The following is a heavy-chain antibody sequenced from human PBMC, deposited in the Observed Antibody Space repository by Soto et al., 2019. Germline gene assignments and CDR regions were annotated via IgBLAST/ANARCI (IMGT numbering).Heavy chain of an antibody. Sequence: QVQLVQSGAEVKKPGASVKVSCKASGYTFSSYGISWVRQAPGQGLEWMGWISANNGNTNYAQKVQGRVTMTTDTSTSTAYMELRSLRSDDTAXXXXXXXXXGAPFDYWGQGTPVTVSS. CDR2: ISANNGNT. CDR3: XXXXXGAPFDY. J-gene: IGHJ4*02. CDR1: GYTFSSYG. V-gene: IGHV1-18*01.